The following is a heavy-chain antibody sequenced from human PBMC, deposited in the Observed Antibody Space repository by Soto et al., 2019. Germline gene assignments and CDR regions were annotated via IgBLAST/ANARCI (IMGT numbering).Heavy chain of an antibody. J-gene: IGHJ4*02. Sequence: QVQLVESGGGVVQPGRSLRLCCAASGFTFSSSGMHWVRQAPGKGLEWVAVISYDGSKKYYADSVKGRFTISRDNSKNTLYLQMNSLRAEDTAVYYCAKNFAYNWNYVAIDNWGQGTLVTVSS. D-gene: IGHD1-7*01. V-gene: IGHV3-30*18. CDR2: ISYDGSKK. CDR3: AKNFAYNWNYVAIDN. CDR1: GFTFSSSG.